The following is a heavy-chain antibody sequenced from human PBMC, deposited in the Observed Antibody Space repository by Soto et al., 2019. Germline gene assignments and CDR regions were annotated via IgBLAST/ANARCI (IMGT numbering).Heavy chain of an antibody. CDR1: GGTFSNDI. CDR2: IIPILGIA. Sequence: SVKVSCKTSGGTFSNDIITWVRQAPGQGLEWMGRIIPILGIANYAQKFQGRVTITADKSTSTAYMELSSLRSEDTAVYYCARGSGSYYPRDIWGQGTMVTVSS. D-gene: IGHD3-10*01. J-gene: IGHJ3*02. V-gene: IGHV1-69*02. CDR3: ARGSGSYYPRDI.